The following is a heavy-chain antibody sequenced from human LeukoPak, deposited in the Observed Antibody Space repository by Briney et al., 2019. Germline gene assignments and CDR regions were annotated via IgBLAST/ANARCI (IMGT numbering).Heavy chain of an antibody. V-gene: IGHV3-33*06. D-gene: IGHD5-24*01. CDR2: IWYDGSNK. J-gene: IGHJ6*02. CDR3: AKDPAGRDGLGEMDV. CDR1: GFTFSSYG. Sequence: SGRSLRLSCAASGFTFSSYGMHWVRQAPGKGLEWVAVIWYDGSNKYYADSVKGRFTISRDNSKNTLYLQMNSLRAEDTAVYYCAKDPAGRDGLGEMDVWGQGTTVTSP.